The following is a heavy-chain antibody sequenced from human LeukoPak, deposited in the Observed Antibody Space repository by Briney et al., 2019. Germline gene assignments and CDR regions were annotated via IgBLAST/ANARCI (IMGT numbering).Heavy chain of an antibody. Sequence: GGSLRLSCAASEFTFSSYEMNWVRQAPGKGLELVSSISSSSSYIYYADSVKGRFTISRDNAKNSLYLQMNSLRAEDTAVYYCARAGIAVAYNWFDPWGQGTLVTVSS. J-gene: IGHJ5*02. CDR3: ARAGIAVAYNWFDP. D-gene: IGHD6-19*01. V-gene: IGHV3-21*01. CDR2: ISSSSSYI. CDR1: EFTFSSYE.